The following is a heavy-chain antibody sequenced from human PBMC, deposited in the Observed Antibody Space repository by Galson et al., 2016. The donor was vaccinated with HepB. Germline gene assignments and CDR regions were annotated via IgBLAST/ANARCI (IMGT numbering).Heavy chain of an antibody. V-gene: IGHV4-61*02. D-gene: IGHD5-24*01. CDR2: IYTTGTT. CDR3: ARGEMATPDAFDI. Sequence: WIRQPAGKGLEWIGRIYTTGTTNHNPSLKSRVIISVDTSKNQLSLKLSSVTTADTAVYYCARGEMATPDAFDIWGLGTMVSVSS. J-gene: IGHJ3*02.